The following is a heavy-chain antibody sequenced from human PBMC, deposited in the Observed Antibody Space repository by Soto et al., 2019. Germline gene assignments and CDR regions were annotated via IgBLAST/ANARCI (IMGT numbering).Heavy chain of an antibody. CDR3: ARGPTWGEWAWFDP. V-gene: IGHV3-30-3*01. CDR2: ISYDGSNK. J-gene: IGHJ5*02. Sequence: QVQLVESGGGVVQPGRSLRLSCAASGFTFSSYAMHWVRQAPGKGLEWVAVISYDGSNKYYADSVKGRFTISRDNSKNTLYLQMNSLRAEDTAVYYCARGPTWGEWAWFDPWGQGTLVTVSS. D-gene: IGHD3-16*01. CDR1: GFTFSSYA.